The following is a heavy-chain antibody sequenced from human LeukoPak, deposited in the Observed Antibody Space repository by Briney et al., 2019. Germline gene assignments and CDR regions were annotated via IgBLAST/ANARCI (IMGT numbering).Heavy chain of an antibody. CDR1: GYTFTGYY. J-gene: IGHJ4*02. Sequence: GASVTVSFTASGYTFTGYYMHWVRQAPGQGLEWKGWINPNSGGTNYAQKFQGRVTMIRDTSISTPYMELSRLGSDDTAVYYCARAAKVTPSFDYWGQGTLVTVSS. CDR2: INPNSGGT. D-gene: IGHD4-23*01. V-gene: IGHV1-2*02. CDR3: ARAAKVTPSFDY.